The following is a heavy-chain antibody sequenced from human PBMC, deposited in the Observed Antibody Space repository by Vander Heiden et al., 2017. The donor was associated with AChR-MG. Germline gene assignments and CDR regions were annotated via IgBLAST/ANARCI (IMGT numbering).Heavy chain of an antibody. Sequence: QVQLVESGGGLVRPGGSLRSSCAASGFTFSDYYMSWIRQAPGKGLEWVSYISSSGSTIYYADSVKGRFTISRDNAKNSLYLQMNSLRAEDTAVYYCARWGPSITIFGVANDAFDIWGQGTMVTVSS. J-gene: IGHJ3*02. CDR2: ISSSGSTI. D-gene: IGHD3-3*01. V-gene: IGHV3-11*01. CDR3: ARWGPSITIFGVANDAFDI. CDR1: GFTFSDYY.